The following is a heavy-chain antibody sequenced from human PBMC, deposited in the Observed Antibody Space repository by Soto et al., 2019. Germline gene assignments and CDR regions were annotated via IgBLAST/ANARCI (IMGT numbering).Heavy chain of an antibody. Sequence: GGSLRLSCAASGFTVSSNYMSWVRQAPGKGLEWVSVIYSGGSTYYADSVKGRFTISRDNSKNTLYLQMNSLRAEDTAVYYCARSVDQFDYFDYWGQGTLVTVSS. CDR2: IYSGGST. V-gene: IGHV3-53*01. D-gene: IGHD3-9*01. CDR1: GFTVSSNY. J-gene: IGHJ4*02. CDR3: ARSVDQFDYFDY.